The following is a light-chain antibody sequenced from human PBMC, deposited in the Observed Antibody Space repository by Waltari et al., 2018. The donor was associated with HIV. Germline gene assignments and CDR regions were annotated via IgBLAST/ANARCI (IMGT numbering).Light chain of an antibody. CDR2: QIN. J-gene: IGLJ2*01. CDR3: SSFTSDATVL. CDR1: RSDVGGYKY. V-gene: IGLV2-14*03. Sequence: QSALTQPASVSGSPGQAVNISCPGTRSDVGGYKYVSWYQQHPGKVPKFLIFQINNRASGVSSRFSGSKAGNTATLTISGLQAEDEADYYCSSFTSDATVLFGGGTKLTV.